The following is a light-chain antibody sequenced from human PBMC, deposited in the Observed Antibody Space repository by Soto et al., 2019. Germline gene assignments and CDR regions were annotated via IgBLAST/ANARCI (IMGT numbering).Light chain of an antibody. J-gene: IGLJ2*01. CDR1: SGHSNYA. CDR2: LNSDGSH. Sequence: QLVLTQSPSASASLGASVKLTCTLSSGHSNYAIAWHQQQSEKGPRYLMKLNSDGSHSKGDGIPDRFSGSSSGAERYLTICRIQSEDEADYYCQTWGSGTVVFGGGTKLTVL. CDR3: QTWGSGTVV. V-gene: IGLV4-69*01.